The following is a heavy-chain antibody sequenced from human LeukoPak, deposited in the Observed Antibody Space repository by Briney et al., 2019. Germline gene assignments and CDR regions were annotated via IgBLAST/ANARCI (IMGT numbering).Heavy chain of an antibody. J-gene: IGHJ4*02. CDR3: VRHGLGSSWFGFDY. CDR2: IYPGDSDP. CDR1: GYPFTTYW. Sequence: GESLKISFKGSGYPFTTYWIGWVRQMPGKGLEWMGIIYPGDSDPRYSPSFQGQVTISADTSISTACLQWSSLKASDSAMYYCVRHGLGSSWFGFDYWGQGTLVTVSS. V-gene: IGHV5-51*01. D-gene: IGHD6-13*01.